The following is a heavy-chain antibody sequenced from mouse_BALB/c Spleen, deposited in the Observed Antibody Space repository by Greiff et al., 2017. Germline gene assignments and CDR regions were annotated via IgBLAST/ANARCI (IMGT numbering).Heavy chain of an antibody. CDR1: GYTFTSYV. J-gene: IGHJ4*01. D-gene: IGHD1-2*01. V-gene: IGHV1-14*01. CDR3: EFRYYGYYAMDY. Sequence: EVQRVESGPELVKPGASVKMSCKASGYTFTSYVMHWVKQKPGQGLEWIGYINPYNDGTKYNEKFKGKVTLTSDKSSSTAYMELSSLTSEDSAVYYCEFRYYGYYAMDYWGQGTSVTVSS. CDR2: INPYNDGT.